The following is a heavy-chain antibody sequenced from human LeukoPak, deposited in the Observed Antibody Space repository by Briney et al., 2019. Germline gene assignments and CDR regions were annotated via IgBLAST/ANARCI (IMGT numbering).Heavy chain of an antibody. V-gene: IGHV3-23*01. Sequence: GGSLRLSCAASGFSLSSYAMSWVRQTPGKGLEWVSSISDSGRNTYYAGFVKGRFTISRDNAKNSLYLQMNSLRAEDTAVYYCARGYSSSSNYFDYWGQGTLVTVSS. J-gene: IGHJ4*02. D-gene: IGHD6-6*01. CDR1: GFSLSSYA. CDR2: ISDSGRNT. CDR3: ARGYSSSSNYFDY.